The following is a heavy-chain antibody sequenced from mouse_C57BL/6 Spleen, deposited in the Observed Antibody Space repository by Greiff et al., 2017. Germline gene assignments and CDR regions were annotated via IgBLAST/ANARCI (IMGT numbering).Heavy chain of an antibody. V-gene: IGHV1-80*01. D-gene: IGHD2-5*01. Sequence: QVQLKQSGAELVKPGASVKISCKASGYAFSSYWMNWVKQRPGKGLEWIGQIYPGDGDTNYNGKFKGKATLTADKSSSTAYMQLSSLTSEDSAVYFCARGGVYSNWYFDVWGTGTTVTVSS. CDR1: GYAFSSYW. J-gene: IGHJ1*03. CDR3: ARGGVYSNWYFDV. CDR2: IYPGDGDT.